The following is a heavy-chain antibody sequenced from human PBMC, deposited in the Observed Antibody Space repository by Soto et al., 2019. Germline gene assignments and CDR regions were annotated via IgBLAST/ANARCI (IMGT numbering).Heavy chain of an antibody. V-gene: IGHV3-30*03. Sequence: QVQLVESGGGVVQPGRSLRLSCAASGLTFSSYGMHWVRQAPGKGLEWVALISYDGSNKYYADSAKGRFTISRDNSKKMLFLQMNSLGAEDTGLYYCATSAWYLYCSGGTCYSNSDYMDVWGKGTTVTVSS. CDR3: ATSAWYLYCSGGTCYSNSDYMDV. J-gene: IGHJ6*03. CDR1: GLTFSSYG. D-gene: IGHD2-15*01. CDR2: ISYDGSNK.